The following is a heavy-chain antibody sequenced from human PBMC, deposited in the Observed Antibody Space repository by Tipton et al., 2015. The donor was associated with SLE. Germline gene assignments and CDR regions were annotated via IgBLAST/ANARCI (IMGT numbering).Heavy chain of an antibody. J-gene: IGHJ4*02. CDR2: ISYDGSKK. CDR3: ARGEQY. D-gene: IGHD1-26*01. Sequence: SLRLSCAASGFTFSSYAMHWVRQAPGKGLEWVAVISYDGSKKYYADSVKGRFTISRDNSKNTLYLQMNSLRAEDTAVYYCARGEQYWGQGTLVTVSS. CDR1: GFTFSSYA. V-gene: IGHV3-30-3*01.